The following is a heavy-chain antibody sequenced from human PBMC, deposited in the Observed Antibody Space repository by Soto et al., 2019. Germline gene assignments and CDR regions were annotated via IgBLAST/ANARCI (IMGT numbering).Heavy chain of an antibody. J-gene: IGHJ3*02. Sequence: GGSLRLSCAASGFTFSSYGMHGVRQAPGKGLEWVAVIWYDGSNKYYADSVKGRFTISRDNSKNTLYLQMNSLRAEDTAVYYCARDTASDAFDIWGQGTMLTVSS. CDR2: IWYDGSNK. D-gene: IGHD5-18*01. CDR3: ARDTASDAFDI. V-gene: IGHV3-33*01. CDR1: GFTFSSYG.